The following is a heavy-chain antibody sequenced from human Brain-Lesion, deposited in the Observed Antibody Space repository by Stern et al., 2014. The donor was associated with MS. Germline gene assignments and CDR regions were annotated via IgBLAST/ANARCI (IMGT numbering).Heavy chain of an antibody. CDR3: ERGSDA. Sequence: EVQLVESGGGLVKPGGSLRLSCAASGFTFSSYWMNWVRQAPGKGLEWVAHIKEDGSETYYVETVKGRFTMSKDNSKKTVYLEMNSVRAEDTAAYYCERGSDAWGQGTLVTVSS. V-gene: IGHV3-7*01. CDR1: GFTFSSYW. CDR2: IKEDGSET. J-gene: IGHJ5*02.